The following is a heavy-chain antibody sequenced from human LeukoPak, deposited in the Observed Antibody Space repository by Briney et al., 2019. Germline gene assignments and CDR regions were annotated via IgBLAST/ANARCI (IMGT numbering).Heavy chain of an antibody. CDR1: GYTFTGYY. Sequence: ASVKVSFKASGYTFTGYYMHWVRQAPGQGLEWMGWINPNSGGTNHAQKFQGRVTMTRDTSLSTAYMELSGLRSDDTGVYYCAREFRVSGSYTYYFDYWGQGTLVTVSS. CDR3: AREFRVSGSYTYYFDY. V-gene: IGHV1-2*02. J-gene: IGHJ4*02. CDR2: INPNSGGT. D-gene: IGHD3-10*01.